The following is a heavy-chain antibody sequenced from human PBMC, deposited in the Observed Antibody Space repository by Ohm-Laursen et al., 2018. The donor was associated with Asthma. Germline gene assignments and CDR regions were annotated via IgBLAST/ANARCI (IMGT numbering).Heavy chain of an antibody. CDR1: GHTFTSYT. Sequence: SVKVSCKASGHTFTSYTMQWVRQAPGQRLEWMGWINTGTGDTYYSQKFQGRVTITTDTSATTAFLELGSLGYEDTAVYYCARSPGTTVTTYYFDYWGQGTLVTVSS. CDR2: INTGTGDT. D-gene: IGHD4-17*01. V-gene: IGHV1-3*04. CDR3: ARSPGTTVTTYYFDY. J-gene: IGHJ4*02.